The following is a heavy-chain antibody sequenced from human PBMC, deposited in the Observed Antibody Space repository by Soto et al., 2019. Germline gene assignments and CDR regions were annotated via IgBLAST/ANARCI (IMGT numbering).Heavy chain of an antibody. CDR2: IYYSGST. CDR1: GVSISSYY. D-gene: IGHD3-3*01. CDR3: ARVENFWSGYRHYYYYMDV. V-gene: IGHV4-59*01. J-gene: IGHJ6*03. Sequence: PSETLSLTCTVSGVSISSYYWSWIRQPPGKGLEWIGYIYYSGSTNYNPSLKSRVTISVDTSKNQFSLKLSSVTAADTAVYYCARVENFWSGYRHYYYYMDVWGKGTTVTVSS.